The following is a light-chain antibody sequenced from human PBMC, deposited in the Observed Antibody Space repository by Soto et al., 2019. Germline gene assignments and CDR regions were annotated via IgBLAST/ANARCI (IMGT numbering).Light chain of an antibody. CDR2: GAS. J-gene: IGKJ2*03. Sequence: EIVLTQSPGTLSLSPGERATLSCRASQSVSSSYLAWYQQKRGQAPRLLIYGASTRATGIPDRFSGSGSGTDFTLTISSLQPDDFATYYCQQYTTYSYSFGQGTKLEIK. CDR3: QQYTTYSYS. CDR1: QSVSSSY. V-gene: IGKV3-20*01.